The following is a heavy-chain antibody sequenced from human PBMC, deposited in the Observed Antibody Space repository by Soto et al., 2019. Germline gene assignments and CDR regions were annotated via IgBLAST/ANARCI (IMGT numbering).Heavy chain of an antibody. D-gene: IGHD3-3*01. CDR2: VYYSGST. V-gene: IGHV4-61*01. CDR1: GASVSSSNHY. CDR3: VHLSGGRYHYYGLDV. Sequence: SETLSLTCTVSGASVSSSNHYWSWVRQPPGKGLEWIGYVYYSGSTNSNPSLKSRVTLSLDTSRSQFSLKLNSVTAADTAVYYCVHLSGGRYHYYGLDVWGQETTVTVAS. J-gene: IGHJ6*02.